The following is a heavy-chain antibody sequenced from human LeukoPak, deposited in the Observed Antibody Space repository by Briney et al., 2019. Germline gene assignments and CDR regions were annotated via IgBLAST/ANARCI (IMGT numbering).Heavy chain of an antibody. CDR1: GGSISSYY. CDR3: ARGSYYYDSRGNRDAFDI. D-gene: IGHD3-22*01. CDR2: IYTSGST. Sequence: SETLSLTCTVSGGSISSYYWSWIRQPAGKGLEWIGRIYTSGSTNYNPSLKTRVSMSVDTSKNQFSLKLNSVTAADTAVYYCARGSYYYDSRGNRDAFDIWGQGTMVTVSS. J-gene: IGHJ3*02. V-gene: IGHV4-4*07.